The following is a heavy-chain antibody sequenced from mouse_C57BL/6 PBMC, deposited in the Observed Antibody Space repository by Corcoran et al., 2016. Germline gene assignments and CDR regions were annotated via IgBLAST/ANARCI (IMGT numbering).Heavy chain of an antibody. CDR1: GYTFTDYY. D-gene: IGHD1-1*01. CDR2: INPYNGGT. Sequence: EVQLQQSGPVLVKPGASVKMSCKASGYTFTDYYMNWVKQSHGKSLEWIGVINPYNGGTSYNQKFKGKATLTVEKSSSTAYMELNSLTSEDSAVYYCARRAPYGKGYFDVWGTGTTVTVSS. J-gene: IGHJ1*03. V-gene: IGHV1-19*01. CDR3: ARRAPYGKGYFDV.